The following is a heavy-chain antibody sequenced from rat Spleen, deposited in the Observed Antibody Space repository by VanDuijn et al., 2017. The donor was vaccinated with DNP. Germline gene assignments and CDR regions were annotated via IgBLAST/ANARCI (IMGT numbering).Heavy chain of an antibody. J-gene: IGHJ3*01. Sequence: EVQLVESGGDLVQPGRSLKLSCVASGFTFSDYYMAWVRQAPTKGLELVAFISYYGDDIHYGDSVQGRFTISRDNAKSSLYLQMDSLRSEDTATYYCATGGNNPFSYWGQGTLVTVSS. D-gene: IGHD1-10*01. CDR2: ISYYGDDI. V-gene: IGHV5-20*01. CDR1: GFTFSDYY. CDR3: ATGGNNPFSY.